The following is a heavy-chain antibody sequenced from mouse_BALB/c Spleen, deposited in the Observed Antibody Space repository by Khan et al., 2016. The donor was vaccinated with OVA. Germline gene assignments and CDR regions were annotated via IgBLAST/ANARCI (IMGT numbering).Heavy chain of an antibody. J-gene: IGHJ4*01. CDR2: IWGGGTT. CDR1: GFSLTDYG. D-gene: IGHD1-1*02. Sequence: VELVESGPGLVAPSQSLSITCTVSGFSLTDYGVGWIRQPPGKGLEWLGVIWGGGTTHCNSALKSRLSISKDNSKSQAFLKMNSLQTDDTAMYYCAKLLWSHYYAMDYWGQGTSVTVSS. V-gene: IGHV2-6-5*01. CDR3: AKLLWSHYYAMDY.